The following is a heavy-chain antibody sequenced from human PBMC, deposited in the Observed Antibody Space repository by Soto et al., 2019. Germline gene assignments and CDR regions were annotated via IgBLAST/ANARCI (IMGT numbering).Heavy chain of an antibody. CDR1: GYSFTSYW. J-gene: IGHJ6*02. CDR3: ARHVGDSSSWYYYYYGMDV. Sequence: PGESLKISCKGSGYSFTSYWIGWVRQMPGKGLEWMGIIYPGDSDTRYSPSFQGQVTISADKSISTAYLQWSSLKASDTAMYYCARHVGDSSSWYYYYYGMDVWGQGTTVTVSS. CDR2: IYPGDSDT. V-gene: IGHV5-51*01. D-gene: IGHD6-13*01.